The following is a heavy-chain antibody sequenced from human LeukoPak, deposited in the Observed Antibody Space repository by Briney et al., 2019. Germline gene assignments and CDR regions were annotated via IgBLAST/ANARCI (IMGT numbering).Heavy chain of an antibody. V-gene: IGHV4-59*11. CDR3: ARAEYSNYVGWFDP. CDR2: IYYSGST. J-gene: IGHJ5*02. D-gene: IGHD4-11*01. Sequence: SETLSLTCTVSGGSISSHYWSWIRQPPGKGLELIGYIYYSGSTNYNPSLKRRITISVDTSKNQFSLKLSSVTAADTAVYYCARAEYSNYVGWFDPWGQGTLVTVSS. CDR1: GGSISSHY.